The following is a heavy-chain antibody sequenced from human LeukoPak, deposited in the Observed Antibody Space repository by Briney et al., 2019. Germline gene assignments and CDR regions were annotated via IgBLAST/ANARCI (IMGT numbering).Heavy chain of an antibody. CDR2: IYPGDSDT. CDR3: ARRPFTYYDCSGYSAFDF. CDR1: GYSFTSYW. J-gene: IGHJ3*01. Sequence: GESLKISCKSFGYSFTSYWIGWVRQMPGKGLEWMGIIYPGDSDTRYSPSFQGQVTISADKSISTAYLQWSSLKASDTAMYYCARRPFTYYDCSGYSAFDFWGQGTMVTISS. V-gene: IGHV5-51*01. D-gene: IGHD3-22*01.